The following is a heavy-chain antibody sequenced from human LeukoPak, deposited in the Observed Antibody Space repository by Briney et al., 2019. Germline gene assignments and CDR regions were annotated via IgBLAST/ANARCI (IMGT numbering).Heavy chain of an antibody. CDR3: ASGLTMVRGVIWD. D-gene: IGHD3-10*01. Sequence: NPSQTLSLTCTVSGGSISSGGYYWSWIRQHPGKGLEWIGYIYYSGNTYYNPSLKSRVTISVDTSKNQFSLKLSSVTAADTAVYYCASGLTMVRGVIWDWGQGTLVTVSS. CDR2: IYYSGNT. V-gene: IGHV4-31*03. J-gene: IGHJ4*02. CDR1: GGSISSGGYY.